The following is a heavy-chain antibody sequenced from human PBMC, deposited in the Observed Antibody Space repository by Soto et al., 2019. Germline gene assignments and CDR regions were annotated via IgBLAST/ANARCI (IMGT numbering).Heavy chain of an antibody. CDR2: VHYTGST. CDR1: DGSISRSTFY. D-gene: IGHD3-22*01. CDR3: ARHLYSGESSGYYGY. Sequence: PSETLSLTCTVSDGSISRSTFYWGWIRQPPGKGLEWIEIVHYTGSTYYNPSLKSRVTMSVDSSKNHLSLKVSSVTAADTAVYYCARHLYSGESSGYYGYWGQGALVTVSS. V-gene: IGHV4-39*01. J-gene: IGHJ4*02.